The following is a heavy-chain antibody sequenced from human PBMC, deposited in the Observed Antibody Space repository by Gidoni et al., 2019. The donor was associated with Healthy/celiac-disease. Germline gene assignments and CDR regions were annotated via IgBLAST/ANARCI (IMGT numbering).Heavy chain of an antibody. J-gene: IGHJ6*03. CDR2: IYTSGST. CDR3: ASAYYDILTGYFYMDV. D-gene: IGHD3-9*01. Sequence: QVQLQESGPGLVKPSQTLSLTCTGSGGSISSGSYYWSWIRQPAGKGLEWIGRIYTSGSTNYNPALTIRVTISVDTSKNQFSLKLGSVTAADTAVYYCASAYYDILTGYFYMDVWGKGTTVTVSS. CDR1: GGSISSGSYY. V-gene: IGHV4-61*02.